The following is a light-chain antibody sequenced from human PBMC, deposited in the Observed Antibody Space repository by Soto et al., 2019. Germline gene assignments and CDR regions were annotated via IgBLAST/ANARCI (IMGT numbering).Light chain of an antibody. CDR3: AAWDNSLSAWV. CDR2: SNN. V-gene: IGLV1-47*02. J-gene: IGLJ3*02. CDR1: SSNIGTNY. Sequence: QSVLTQPPSASGTPGQGVTISCSGSSSNIGTNYVYWYQQLPGTAPKLLIYSNNQRPSGIPARFSGSKSGTSASLAISGLRSEDEADYYCAAWDNSLSAWVFGGGTKLNVL.